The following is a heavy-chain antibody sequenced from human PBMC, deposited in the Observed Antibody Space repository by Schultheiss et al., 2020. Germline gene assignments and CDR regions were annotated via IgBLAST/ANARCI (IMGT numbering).Heavy chain of an antibody. CDR1: GFTFSSYS. D-gene: IGHD2-2*01. Sequence: GESLKISCAASGFTFSSYSMNWVRKAPGKGLEWVSSISSSSSYIYYADSVKGRFTISRDNAKNSLYLQMNSLRAEDTAVYYCARDLTPAAIPPVAATYYFDYWGQGTLVTGSS. CDR3: ARDLTPAAIPPVAATYYFDY. CDR2: ISSSSSYI. J-gene: IGHJ4*02. V-gene: IGHV3-21*01.